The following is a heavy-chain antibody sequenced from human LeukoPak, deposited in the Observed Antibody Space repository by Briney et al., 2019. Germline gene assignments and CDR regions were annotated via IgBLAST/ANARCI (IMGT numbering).Heavy chain of an antibody. J-gene: IGHJ2*01. CDR2: IRSKAYGGTT. D-gene: IGHD5-18*01. V-gene: IGHV3-49*03. Sequence: GGSLRLSCAASGFTVSSNYMSWFRQAPGKGLEWVGFIRSKAYGGTTEYAASVKGRFTISRDDSKSIAYLQMNSLKTEDTAVYYCTRGRGYSYGHWYFDLWGRGTLVTVSS. CDR1: GFTVSSNY. CDR3: TRGRGYSYGHWYFDL.